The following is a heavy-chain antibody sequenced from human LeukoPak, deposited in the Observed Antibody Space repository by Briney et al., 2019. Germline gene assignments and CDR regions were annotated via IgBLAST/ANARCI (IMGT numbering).Heavy chain of an antibody. D-gene: IGHD3-22*01. CDR2: IYPGDSDT. J-gene: IGHJ3*02. CDR1: GYSFTSYW. Sequence: GESLKISCKGSGYSFTSYWIGWVRQMPGKGLEWMGIIYPGDSDTRYSPSFQGQVTISADKSISTAYLQWSSLKASDTAMYYCARRGYYYDSSGYLPHDAFDIWGQGTMVTVSS. CDR3: ARRGYYYDSSGYLPHDAFDI. V-gene: IGHV5-51*01.